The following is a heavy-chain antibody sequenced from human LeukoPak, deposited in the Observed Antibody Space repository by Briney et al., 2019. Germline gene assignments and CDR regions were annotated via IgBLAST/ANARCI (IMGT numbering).Heavy chain of an antibody. V-gene: IGHV3-23*01. CDR2: TVGGGDGT. CDR1: GFTFSSTS. J-gene: IGHJ4*02. Sequence: GGSLRLSCAASGFTFSSTSMSWVRQAPGKGLEWVAVTVGGGDGTYYADSVKGRFTISRDNSNNTLYLQMNSLRAEDTAVYYCAKSYYYDSSGQYYFDHWGQGTLVTVSS. D-gene: IGHD3-22*01. CDR3: AKSYYYDSSGQYYFDH.